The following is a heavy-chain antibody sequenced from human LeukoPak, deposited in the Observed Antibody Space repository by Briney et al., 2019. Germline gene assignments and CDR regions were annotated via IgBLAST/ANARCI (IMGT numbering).Heavy chain of an antibody. V-gene: IGHV3-48*01. CDR2: ISISSSTI. D-gene: IGHD3-10*01. CDR1: GFTFSSYS. J-gene: IGHJ5*02. Sequence: GGSLRLSCAASGFTFSSYSMNWLRQAPGKGLEWVSYISISSSTIYYADSVKGRFTIYRDNAKNSLYLQMNSLIGEDTPVYYCAAIGVRGVISAHWFDPWGQGNLVTVSS. CDR3: AAIGVRGVISAHWFDP.